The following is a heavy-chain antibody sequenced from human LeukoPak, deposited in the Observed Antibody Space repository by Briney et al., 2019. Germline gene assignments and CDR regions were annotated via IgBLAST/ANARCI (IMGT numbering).Heavy chain of an antibody. CDR2: FDPEDGET. Sequence: ASVKVSCKVSGYTLNELSMHWVRQAPGKGLEWMGAFDPEDGETIYAQKFQGRVTMTEDTSTDTAYMELSSLRSEDTAVYYCATDRSCPDSGGSCYSEVYWGQGTLVTVSS. J-gene: IGHJ4*02. V-gene: IGHV1-24*01. CDR1: GYTLNELS. CDR3: ATDRSCPDSGGSCYSEVY. D-gene: IGHD2-15*01.